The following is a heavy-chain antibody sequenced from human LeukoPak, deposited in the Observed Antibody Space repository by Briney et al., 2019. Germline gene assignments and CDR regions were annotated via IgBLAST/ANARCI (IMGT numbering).Heavy chain of an antibody. J-gene: IGHJ4*02. CDR3: ARAVGATGTSDY. V-gene: IGHV1-2*02. D-gene: IGHD1-26*01. CDR2: INPNSGGT. Sequence: GASVKVSCKASGYTFTGYYMHWVRQAPGQGLEWMGWINPNSGGTNYAQKFQGRVTMTRDTSISKPYMELSRLRSDDTVVYYCARAVGATGTSDYWGQGTLVTVSS. CDR1: GYTFTGYY.